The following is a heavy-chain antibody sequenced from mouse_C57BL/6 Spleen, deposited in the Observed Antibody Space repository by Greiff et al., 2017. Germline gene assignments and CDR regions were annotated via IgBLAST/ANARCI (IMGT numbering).Heavy chain of an antibody. CDR1: GYTFTSYW. CDR2: IDPSDSYT. Sequence: QVQLQQPGAELVMPGASVKLSCKASGYTFTSYWMHWVKQRPGQGLEWIGEIDPSDSYTNYNQKFKGKSTLTGDKSSSTAYMQLSSLTSKDSAVYYCARGGGSPAWFAYWGQGTLVTVSA. D-gene: IGHD1-1*01. CDR3: ARGGGSPAWFAY. J-gene: IGHJ3*01. V-gene: IGHV1-69*01.